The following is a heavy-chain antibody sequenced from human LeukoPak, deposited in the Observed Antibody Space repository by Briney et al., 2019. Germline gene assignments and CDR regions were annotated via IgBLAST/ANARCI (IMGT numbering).Heavy chain of an antibody. J-gene: IGHJ4*02. D-gene: IGHD3-3*01. CDR3: ARGQYDFWSGWDDY. CDR1: GGSFSGYY. CDR2: INHSGST. V-gene: IGHV4-34*01. Sequence: PSETLSLTCAVYGGSFSGYYWSWIRQPPGKGLEWIGEINHSGSTNYNPSLKCRVTISVDTSKNQFSLKLSSVTAADTAVYYCARGQYDFWSGWDDYWGQGTLVTVSS.